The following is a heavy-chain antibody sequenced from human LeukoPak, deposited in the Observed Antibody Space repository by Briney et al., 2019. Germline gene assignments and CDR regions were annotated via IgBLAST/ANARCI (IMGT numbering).Heavy chain of an antibody. CDR3: ARVSSSWHYAFDI. V-gene: IGHV3-21*01. CDR2: ISSSSYI. CDR1: GFTFSSYS. Sequence: PGGSLRLSCAASGFTFSSYSMNWVRQAPGKGLEWVSSISSSSYIYYADSVKGRFTISRDNAKNSLYLQMNSLRAEDTAVYYCARVSSSWHYAFDIWGQGTMVTVSS. J-gene: IGHJ3*02. D-gene: IGHD6-13*01.